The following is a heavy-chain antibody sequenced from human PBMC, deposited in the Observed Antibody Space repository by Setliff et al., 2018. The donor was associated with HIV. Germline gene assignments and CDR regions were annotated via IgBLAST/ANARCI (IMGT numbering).Heavy chain of an antibody. V-gene: IGHV4-39*07. J-gene: IGHJ4*02. CDR1: GGSISSSSYY. CDR3: ARWGDGYNSYDS. CDR2: IYYSGST. D-gene: IGHD5-12*01. Sequence: KTSETLSLTCTVSGGSISSSSYYWGWIRQPPGKGLEWIGSIYYSGSTYYNPSLKSRVTISVDTSKNQFSVKLTSVTAADTAVYYCARWGDGYNSYDSWGQGTLVTVSS.